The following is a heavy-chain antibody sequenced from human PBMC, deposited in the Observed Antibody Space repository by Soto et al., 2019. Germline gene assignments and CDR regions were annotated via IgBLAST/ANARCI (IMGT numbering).Heavy chain of an antibody. Sequence: QVQLQESGPGLVKPSQTLYLTCTVSGGSISSGGYYWSWIRQHPGKGLEWIGYIYYSGSTYYNPSLKSRVTISVDTSKNQFSLKLSSVTAADTAVYYCARENILTGHVRYNWFDPWGQGTLVTVSS. J-gene: IGHJ5*02. V-gene: IGHV4-31*03. D-gene: IGHD3-9*01. CDR1: GGSISSGGYY. CDR3: ARENILTGHVRYNWFDP. CDR2: IYYSGST.